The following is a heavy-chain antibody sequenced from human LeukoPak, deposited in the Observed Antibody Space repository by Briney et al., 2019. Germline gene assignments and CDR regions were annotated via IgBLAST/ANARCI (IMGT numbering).Heavy chain of an antibody. V-gene: IGHV4-59*01. CDR3: ARGWGYFDY. D-gene: IGHD1-26*01. CDR1: GGSISSNY. Sequence: PSETLSLTCTVSGGSISSNYWSWVRQPPGKGLEWTGYIYHSGITNYNPSLKSRVTISEDTSKNQFSLNLSSVTAADTAVYFCARGWGYFDYWGQGILVTVSS. J-gene: IGHJ4*02. CDR2: IYHSGIT.